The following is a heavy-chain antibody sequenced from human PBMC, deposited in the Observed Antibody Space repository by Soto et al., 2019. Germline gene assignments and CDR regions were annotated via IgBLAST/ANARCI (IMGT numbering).Heavy chain of an antibody. D-gene: IGHD3-10*01. Sequence: GGSLRLSCAASGFTFSSYAMSWVRQAPGKGREWVSAISGSGGSTYYADSVKGRFTISRDNSKNTLYLQMNSLRAEDTAVYYCAKDISPLWFGELFWGKGTTVTVSS. V-gene: IGHV3-23*01. CDR3: AKDISPLWFGELF. J-gene: IGHJ6*04. CDR1: GFTFSSYA. CDR2: ISGSGGST.